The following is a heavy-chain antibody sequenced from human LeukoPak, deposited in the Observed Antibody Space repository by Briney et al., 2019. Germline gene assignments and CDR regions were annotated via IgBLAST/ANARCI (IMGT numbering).Heavy chain of an antibody. CDR3: ATDRGWRTSGYYLYYFEY. CDR1: GFIFTNYF. V-gene: IGHV3-7*01. CDR2: IKHDGSEE. J-gene: IGHJ4*02. D-gene: IGHD3-3*01. Sequence: GGSLRLSCAASGFIFTNYFMSWVRQAPGKGLEWVASIKHDGSEEYYVDSVRGRFTISRDNTMNSLYLQMSSLRAEDTAVYYCATDRGWRTSGYYLYYFEYWGQGTLVTFPS.